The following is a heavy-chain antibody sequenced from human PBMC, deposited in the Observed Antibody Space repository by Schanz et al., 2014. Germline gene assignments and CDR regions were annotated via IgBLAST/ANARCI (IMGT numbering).Heavy chain of an antibody. Sequence: EVQLEESGGGLVKPGGSLRVSCAASGFTFSSYNMNWVRQAPGKGLEWVSSISSSGSFKYYADSVNGRFTISRDNAKNSLYLQMNSLRAEDTAVYYCARDGGGGMDVWGQGSTVTVSS. V-gene: IGHV3-21*02. D-gene: IGHD3-16*01. CDR1: GFTFSSYN. CDR3: ARDGGGGMDV. CDR2: ISSSGSFK. J-gene: IGHJ6*02.